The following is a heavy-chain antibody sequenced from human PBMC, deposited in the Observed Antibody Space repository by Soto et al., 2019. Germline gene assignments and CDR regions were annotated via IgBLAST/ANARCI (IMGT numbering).Heavy chain of an antibody. CDR1: GFTFSSYG. V-gene: IGHV3-33*01. CDR3: ARDLKTYYYYGMDV. J-gene: IGHJ6*02. CDR2: IWYDGSNK. Sequence: QVQLVESGGGVVQPGRSLRLSCAASGFTFSSYGMHWVRQAPGKGLEWVAVIWYDGSNKYYADSVKGRFTISRDNSKNTLYVQMNSLRAEDTAVYYCARDLKTYYYYGMDVWGQGTTVTVSS.